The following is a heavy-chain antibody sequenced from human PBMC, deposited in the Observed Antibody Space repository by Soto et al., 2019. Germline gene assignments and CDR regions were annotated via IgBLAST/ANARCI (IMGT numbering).Heavy chain of an antibody. CDR1: GFTFSSYA. CDR2: ISGSGGST. D-gene: IGHD6-19*01. V-gene: IGHV3-23*01. J-gene: IGHJ4*02. Sequence: GGSLRFSCAASGFTFSSYAMSWVRQAPGKGLEWVSAISGSGGSTYYADSVKGRFTISGDNSKNTLYLQMNSLRAEDTAVYYCAKDRITYSSGWFGYWGQGTLVTVSS. CDR3: AKDRITYSSGWFGY.